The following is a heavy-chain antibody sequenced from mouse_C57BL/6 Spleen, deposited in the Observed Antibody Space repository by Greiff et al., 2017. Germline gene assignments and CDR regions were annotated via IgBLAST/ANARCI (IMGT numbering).Heavy chain of an antibody. Sequence: VQLQESGAELARPGASVKLSCKASGYTFTSYGISWVKQRTGQGLEWIGEIYPRSGNTYYNEKFKGKATLTADKSSSTAYMELRSLTSEDSAVYFCARWDSGDWYFDVWGTGTTVTVSS. CDR1: GYTFTSYG. V-gene: IGHV1-81*01. J-gene: IGHJ1*03. D-gene: IGHD4-1*01. CDR2: IYPRSGNT. CDR3: ARWDSGDWYFDV.